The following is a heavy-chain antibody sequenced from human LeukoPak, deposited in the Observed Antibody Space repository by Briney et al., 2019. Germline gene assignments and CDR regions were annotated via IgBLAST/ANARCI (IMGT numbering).Heavy chain of an antibody. D-gene: IGHD1-26*01. V-gene: IGHV3-7*03. CDR2: INQDGCDK. CDR1: GFTFSSYW. Sequence: GGSLRLSCAASGFTFSSYWMTWVRQAPGKGVEGVANINQDGCDKYYVDSVKGRFTITRDNAKNSLYLQMNSLGVEDTAVYYCARDRSLGFDHWGRGTLVTVSS. J-gene: IGHJ4*02. CDR3: ARDRSLGFDH.